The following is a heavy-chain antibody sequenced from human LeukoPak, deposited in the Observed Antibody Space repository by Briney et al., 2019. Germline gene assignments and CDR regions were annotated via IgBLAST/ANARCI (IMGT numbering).Heavy chain of an antibody. CDR3: AELGITMFGGV. V-gene: IGHV3-48*03. D-gene: IGHD3-10*02. CDR2: ISSSGSNL. J-gene: IGHJ6*04. Sequence: GGSLRFSCAASGFTFSSYEMNWVRQAPGKGLEWVSYISSSGSNLYYADSVKGRFTISRDNAKNSLYLQMNSLRAEDTAVYYCAELGITMFGGVWGKGTTVTISS. CDR1: GFTFSSYE.